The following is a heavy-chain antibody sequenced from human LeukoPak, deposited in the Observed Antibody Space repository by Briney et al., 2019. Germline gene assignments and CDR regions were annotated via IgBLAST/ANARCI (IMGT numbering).Heavy chain of an antibody. Sequence: GESLKISCKGSGYSFSRYWIGWVRQMPGKGLEWMGTIYPGDSETRYSPSFQGQVTISADKSINSAYLQWSSLKASDTAMYRARRGSAAHYYAMDLWGQGTPVTVSS. CDR3: ARRGSAAHYYAMDL. J-gene: IGHJ6*02. V-gene: IGHV5-51*01. CDR2: IYPGDSET. CDR1: GYSFSRYW. D-gene: IGHD2-15*01.